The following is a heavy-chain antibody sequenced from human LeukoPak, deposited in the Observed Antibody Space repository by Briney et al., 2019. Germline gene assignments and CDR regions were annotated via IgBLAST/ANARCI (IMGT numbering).Heavy chain of an antibody. CDR1: GFTFSSYH. D-gene: IGHD3-3*01. Sequence: GGSLRLSCAASGFTFSSYHMNWVRQAPGKGLEWVSSIGSSGSYIYYADSLTGRFTISRDNSKNTLYLQMNSLRAEDTAVYYCAKDREWCFDYWGQGTLVTVSS. CDR3: AKDREWCFDY. CDR2: IGSSGSYI. J-gene: IGHJ4*02. V-gene: IGHV3-21*01.